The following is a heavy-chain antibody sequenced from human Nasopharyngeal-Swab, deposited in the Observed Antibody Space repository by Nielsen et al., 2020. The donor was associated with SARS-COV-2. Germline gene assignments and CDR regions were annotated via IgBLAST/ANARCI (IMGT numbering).Heavy chain of an antibody. V-gene: IGHV4-34*01. CDR2: INHSGTT. D-gene: IGHD3-22*01. CDR3: ARGHRSISMIVVVIATAHFYFDS. CDR1: GGSFSGYY. J-gene: IGHJ4*02. Sequence: SETLSLTCAVYGGSFSGYYWSWIRQPPGKGLEWIGEINHSGTTSYNPSLNSRVTISSDTSKNQFSLKLSSVTAADTAVYYCARGHRSISMIVVVIATAHFYFDSWGRGTLVTVTS.